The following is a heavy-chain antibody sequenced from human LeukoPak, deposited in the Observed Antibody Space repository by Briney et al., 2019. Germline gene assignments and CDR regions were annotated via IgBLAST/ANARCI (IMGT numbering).Heavy chain of an antibody. Sequence: GGSLGLSCAASGFSFTNAWMSWVRQAPGKGLEWVGRIKSKADGETTDYAAPVKGRLTMSRDDSKATLYLQMNSLKAEDTAVYYCTTDLGITMIRGVTVSWGQGTLVTVSS. CDR1: GFSFTNAW. J-gene: IGHJ5*02. V-gene: IGHV3-15*01. CDR3: TTDLGITMIRGVTVS. D-gene: IGHD3-10*01. CDR2: IKSKADGETT.